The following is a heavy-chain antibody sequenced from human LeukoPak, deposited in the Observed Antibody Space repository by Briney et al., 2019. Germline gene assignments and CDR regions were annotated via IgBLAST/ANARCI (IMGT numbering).Heavy chain of an antibody. Sequence: GGSLRLSCAASGFTFSSYAMSWVRQAPGKGLEWVSGISGTGDSTYYADSVKGRFTISRDNSKNTLYLQMNSLRAEDTAVYYCAKDDYGGNSDEDAFDIWGQGTMVTVSS. J-gene: IGHJ3*02. D-gene: IGHD4-23*01. CDR3: AKDDYGGNSDEDAFDI. V-gene: IGHV3-23*01. CDR1: GFTFSSYA. CDR2: ISGTGDST.